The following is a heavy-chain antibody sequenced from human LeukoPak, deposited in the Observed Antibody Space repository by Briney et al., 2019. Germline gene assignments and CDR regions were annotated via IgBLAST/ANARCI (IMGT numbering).Heavy chain of an antibody. CDR3: TRRKVIAATSGYSTLYNYYGMDV. CDR2: ISSSGAYI. V-gene: IGHV3-21*01. J-gene: IGHJ6*02. CDR1: GFTSSSFT. Sequence: GGSLRLSCAASGFTSSSFTMNWVRQAPGKGLEWVSSISSSGAYIYYADSMKGRFTISRDNAKNSLYLQMNSLRAEDTAVYYCTRRKVIAATSGYSTLYNYYGMDVWGPGTTVTVAS. D-gene: IGHD2-15*01.